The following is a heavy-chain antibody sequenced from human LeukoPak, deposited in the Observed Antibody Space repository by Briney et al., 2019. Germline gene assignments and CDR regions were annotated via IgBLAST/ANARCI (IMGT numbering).Heavy chain of an antibody. J-gene: IGHJ4*01. Sequence: GGSLRLSCAASGFTFSSSWMSWVRQAPGKGLEWVSGINWNGGSTGYADSVKGRFTISRDNAKNSLYLQMNSLRAEDTALYYCARASLGATSSGFLDYWGQGTLVTVSS. CDR3: ARASLGATSSGFLDY. CDR1: GFTFSSSW. V-gene: IGHV3-20*04. D-gene: IGHD1-26*01. CDR2: INWNGGST.